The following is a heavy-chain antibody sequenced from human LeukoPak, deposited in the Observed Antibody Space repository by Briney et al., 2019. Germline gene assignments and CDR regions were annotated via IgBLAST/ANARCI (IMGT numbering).Heavy chain of an antibody. CDR3: ARDGMTGYIPFYYYYGMDV. V-gene: IGHV1-2*04. J-gene: IGHJ6*02. D-gene: IGHD3-9*01. CDR2: INPNSGGT. Sequence: ASVKVSCKASGYTFTGYYMHWVRQAPGQGLEWMGWINPNSGGTNYAQKFQGWVTMTRDTSISTAYMELSRLRSDDTAVYYCARDGMTGYIPFYYYYGMDVWGQGTLVTVSS. CDR1: GYTFTGYY.